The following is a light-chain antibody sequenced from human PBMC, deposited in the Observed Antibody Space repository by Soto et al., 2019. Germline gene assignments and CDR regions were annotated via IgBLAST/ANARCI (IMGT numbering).Light chain of an antibody. CDR3: QQYNNWPPG. Sequence: EIVMTQSPATLSVSPGERATLSCRASQSVSSNLAWYQHKPGQAPRLLIYGASTRATGIPVRFSGSGSGTEFTLTISSLQSEDFAVYYCQQYNNWPPGFGQGTKVEIK. CDR2: GAS. CDR1: QSVSSN. V-gene: IGKV3-15*01. J-gene: IGKJ1*01.